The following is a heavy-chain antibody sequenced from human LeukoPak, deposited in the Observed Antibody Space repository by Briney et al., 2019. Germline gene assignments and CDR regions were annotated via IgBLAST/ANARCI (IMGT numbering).Heavy chain of an antibody. CDR3: AKEFRTFDF. CDR2: IKENGDEL. D-gene: IGHD2-21*01. Sequence: GGSLRLSCAASGFTFSSYWMTWVRQAPGKGLEWVANIKENGDELKYVGCVEGRFTISRENAKNSVYLNMTSQRAADTAVHYCAKEFRTFDFWGQGTLVTVSS. CDR1: GFTFSSYW. J-gene: IGHJ4*02. V-gene: IGHV3-7*04.